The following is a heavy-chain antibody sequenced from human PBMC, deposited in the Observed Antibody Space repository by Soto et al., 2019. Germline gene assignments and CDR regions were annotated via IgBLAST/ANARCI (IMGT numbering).Heavy chain of an antibody. D-gene: IGHD6-19*01. J-gene: IGHJ4*02. CDR1: GDSINSNYC. Sequence: QVQLQESGPGLVRPSGTLSLTCAVSGDSINSNYCWTWVRQPPGKGLEWIAEIYYSGGTSYNPSRKSRVTISMDKPKNQFSLNLASVTAADTAMYYCARDTGWGLGYWGQGTLVTVSS. V-gene: IGHV4-4*02. CDR2: IYYSGGT. CDR3: ARDTGWGLGY.